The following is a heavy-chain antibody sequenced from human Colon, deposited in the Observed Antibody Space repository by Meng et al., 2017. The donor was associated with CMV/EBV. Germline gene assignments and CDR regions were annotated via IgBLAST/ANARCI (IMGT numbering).Heavy chain of an antibody. Sequence: GESLKISCTASGFIFNNYEMNWVRQAPGKGLEWVSHISRRGVTIYYADSVKGRFTISRDNAENSLYLQMNSLRAEDTAVYYCARELYSNYVLGQPQVPSFDYWGQGTLVTVSS. CDR1: GFIFNNYE. V-gene: IGHV3-48*03. CDR3: ARELYSNYVLGQPQVPSFDY. D-gene: IGHD4-11*01. J-gene: IGHJ4*02. CDR2: ISRRGVTI.